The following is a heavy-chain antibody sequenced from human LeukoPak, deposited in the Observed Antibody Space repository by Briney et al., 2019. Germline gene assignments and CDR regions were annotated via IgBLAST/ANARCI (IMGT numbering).Heavy chain of an antibody. CDR2: IRSKAYGGTT. D-gene: IGHD3-22*01. CDR3: TRWIEYDSSGYYYFDY. J-gene: IGHJ4*02. Sequence: GGSLRLSCTASGFTFGDYAMSWFRQAPGKGLEWVGFIRSKAYGGTTEYAASVKGRFTISRDDSKSITYLQMNSLKTEDTAVYYCTRWIEYDSSGYYYFDYWGQGTLVTVSS. CDR1: GFTFGDYA. V-gene: IGHV3-49*03.